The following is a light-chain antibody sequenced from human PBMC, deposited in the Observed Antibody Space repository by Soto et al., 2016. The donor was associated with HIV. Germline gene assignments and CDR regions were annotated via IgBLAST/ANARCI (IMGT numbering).Light chain of an antibody. CDR1: RDIDNY. J-gene: IGKJ4*01. CDR3: QQYYSFSLLS. CDR2: ATS. Sequence: IQMTQSPSSLSASLGDRVTITCRASRDIDNYLNWYQQTPGKAPNLLIYATSSLQGGVPSRFSGSGSGTDFTLTISNLQPEDFATYYCQQYYSFSLLSFGGGTKVET. V-gene: IGKV1-39*01.